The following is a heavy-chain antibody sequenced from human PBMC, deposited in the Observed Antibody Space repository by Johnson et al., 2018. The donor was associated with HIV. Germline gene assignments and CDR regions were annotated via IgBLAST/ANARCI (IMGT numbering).Heavy chain of an antibody. CDR1: RFTFSNYA. D-gene: IGHD3-10*01. V-gene: IGHV3-30-3*01. CDR3: AIGRGEFPRHAFDI. J-gene: IGHJ3*02. CDR2: ISSDGNNK. Sequence: QVQLVESGGGLVKPGGSLTLSCAASRFTFSNYAIHWVRQAPGKGLEWVAVISSDGNNKHYADSVKGRFSISRDNSRNTLFLHMNSLRADDTAVYYCAIGRGEFPRHAFDIWGQGTMVTVSS.